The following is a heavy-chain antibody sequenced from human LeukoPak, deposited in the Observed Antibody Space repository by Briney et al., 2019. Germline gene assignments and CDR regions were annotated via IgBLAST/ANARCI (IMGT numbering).Heavy chain of an antibody. V-gene: IGHV3-9*01. CDR3: TILAARWQFDL. D-gene: IGHD2-8*02. CDR1: GFNFDDSA. Sequence: GPSLRLSRSVAGFNFDDSAMAWFRRAPGRGLKWVLGINWKTWNGNYADSVKGRFTISRDNSKSSLYLQMSSLRGEDTALYYCTILAARWQFDLWGRGTLLTVSS. CDR2: INWKTWNG. J-gene: IGHJ2*01.